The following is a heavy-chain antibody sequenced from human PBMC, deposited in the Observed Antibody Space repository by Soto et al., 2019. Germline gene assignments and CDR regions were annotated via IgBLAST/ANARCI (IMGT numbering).Heavy chain of an antibody. CDR2: ISAYNGNT. V-gene: IGHV1-18*01. D-gene: IGHD2-2*01. Sequence: ASVKVSCKASGYTFTSYGISWVRQAPGQGLEWMGWISAYNGNTNYAQKLQGRVTMTTDTSTSTAYMELRSLRSDDTAVYYCASLGYCSSTSCYGDFDYRGQGTPVTVSS. J-gene: IGHJ4*02. CDR3: ASLGYCSSTSCYGDFDY. CDR1: GYTFTSYG.